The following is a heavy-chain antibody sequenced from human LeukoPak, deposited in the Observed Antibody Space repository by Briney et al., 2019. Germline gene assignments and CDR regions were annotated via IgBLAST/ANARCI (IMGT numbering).Heavy chain of an antibody. D-gene: IGHD6-19*01. CDR2: IYSGGST. CDR1: GFTVSSNY. Sequence: PGGSLRLSCAASGFTVSSNYMSWVRQAPGKGLEWVSVIYSGGSTYYADSVKGRFTISRDNSKNTLYLQMNSLRAEDTAVYYCARVSRQWHAPIEDRGDYYYYYMDVWGKGTTVTVSS. CDR3: ARVSRQWHAPIEDRGDYYYYYMDV. V-gene: IGHV3-53*05. J-gene: IGHJ6*03.